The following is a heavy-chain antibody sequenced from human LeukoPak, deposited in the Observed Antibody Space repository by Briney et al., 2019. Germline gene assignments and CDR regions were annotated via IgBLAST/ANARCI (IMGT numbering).Heavy chain of an antibody. CDR2: IYPGDSDT. CDR3: ARAGGYCSGGSCYFDY. J-gene: IGHJ4*02. CDR1: GYSFTSYL. Sequence: GEPLNISGQGSGYSFTSYLIGGVGQLPGKGLGWKGIIYPGDSDTRYSPSFQGQVTISADKSISTAYLQWSSLKASDTAMYYCARAGGYCSGGSCYFDYWGQGTLVTVSS. V-gene: IGHV5-51*01. D-gene: IGHD2-15*01.